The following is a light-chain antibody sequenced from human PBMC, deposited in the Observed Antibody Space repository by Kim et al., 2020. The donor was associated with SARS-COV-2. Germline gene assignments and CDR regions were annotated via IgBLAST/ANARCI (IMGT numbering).Light chain of an antibody. J-gene: IGLJ2*01. CDR2: SIK. V-gene: IGLV7-43*01. CDR3: LLYYDGAQV. CDR1: TGAVTSGYY. Sequence: PGGTVTVTCASSTGAVTSGYYPNWFQQKPGQAPRALIYSIKNRHSWPPARFSGSLLGGKAALTLSGAQPEDEAEYYCLLYYDGAQVFGGGTQLTVL.